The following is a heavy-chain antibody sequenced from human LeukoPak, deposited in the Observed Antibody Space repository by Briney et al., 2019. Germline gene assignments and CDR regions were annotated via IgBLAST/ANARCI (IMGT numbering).Heavy chain of an antibody. CDR1: GGSISSYY. CDR3: ARGPQSLVSMIRGVISWLDP. Sequence: SETLSLTCSVSGGSISSYYWSWIRQPPGKGLEWIGYIYYSGSTNYNPSLKSRVTISVDTSKNQFSLKLSSVTAADPAVYYCARGPQSLVSMIRGVISWLDPRGQGTLVTVSS. D-gene: IGHD3-10*01. CDR2: IYYSGST. J-gene: IGHJ5*01. V-gene: IGHV4-59*08.